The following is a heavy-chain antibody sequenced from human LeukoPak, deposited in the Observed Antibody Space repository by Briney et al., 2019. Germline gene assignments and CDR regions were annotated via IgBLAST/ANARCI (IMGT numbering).Heavy chain of an antibody. V-gene: IGHV1-69*01. CDR1: GGTFSSYA. Sequence: SVKVSCKASGGTFSSYAISWVRQAPGQGLEWTGGIIPIFGTANYAQKFQGRVTITADESTSTAYMELSSLRSEDTAVYYCARESDYSINWFDPWGQGTLVTVSS. D-gene: IGHD4-11*01. CDR2: IIPIFGTA. J-gene: IGHJ5*02. CDR3: ARESDYSINWFDP.